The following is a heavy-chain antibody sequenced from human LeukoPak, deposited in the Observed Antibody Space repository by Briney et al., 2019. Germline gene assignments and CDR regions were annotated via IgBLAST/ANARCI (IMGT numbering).Heavy chain of an antibody. Sequence: AASVKVSCKASGYTFTNNDINWVRQATGQGIEWMGWVSPDSGDTGYAPNFRGRVTMTTDTSINTAYMELTSLTSGDTAIYYCTRGRAAGDWGQGTLVTVSS. D-gene: IGHD6-19*01. CDR2: VSPDSGDT. CDR1: GYTFTNND. J-gene: IGHJ4*02. V-gene: IGHV1-8*01. CDR3: TRGRAAGD.